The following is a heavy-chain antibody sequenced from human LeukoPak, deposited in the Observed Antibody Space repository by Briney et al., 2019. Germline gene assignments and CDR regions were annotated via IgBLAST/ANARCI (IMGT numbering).Heavy chain of an antibody. D-gene: IGHD4-11*01. V-gene: IGHV1-69*13. J-gene: IGHJ4*02. CDR2: IIPIFGTA. CDR3: ARRLSSTTGNFDY. CDR1: GGTFSSYA. Sequence: ASVKVSCKASGGTFSSYAISWVRQAPGQGLEWMGGIIPIFGTANYAQKFQGRVTITADESTSTAYMELSSLRFEDTAVYYCARRLSSTTGNFDYWGQGTLVTVSS.